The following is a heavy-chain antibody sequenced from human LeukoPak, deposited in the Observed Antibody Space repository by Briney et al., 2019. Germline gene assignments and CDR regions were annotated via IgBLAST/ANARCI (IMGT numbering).Heavy chain of an antibody. D-gene: IGHD2-2*01. CDR2: IYYSGST. V-gene: IGHV4-39*01. CDR3: AALVAAAMYYYYGMDV. Sequence: SETLSLTCTVSGGSISSSSYYWGWNRQPPGKGLEWIGSIYYSGSTYYNPSLKSRVTISVDTSKNQCSLKLSSVTAADTAVYYCAALVAAAMYYYYGMDVWGQGTTVTVSS. CDR1: GGSISSSSYY. J-gene: IGHJ6*02.